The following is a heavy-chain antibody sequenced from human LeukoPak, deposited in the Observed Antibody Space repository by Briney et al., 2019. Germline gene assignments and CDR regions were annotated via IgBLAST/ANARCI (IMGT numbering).Heavy chain of an antibody. CDR3: ARGPELLYYYDSSGYYAY. CDR2: ITPIFGTA. CDR1: GGTFSSYA. J-gene: IGHJ4*02. D-gene: IGHD3-22*01. V-gene: IGHV1-69*05. Sequence: SVKVSCKASGGTFSSYAISWVRQAPGQGLEWMGRITPIFGTANYAQKFQGRVTITTDESTSTAYMELSSLRSEDTAVYYCARGPELLYYYDSSGYYAYWGQGTLVTVSS.